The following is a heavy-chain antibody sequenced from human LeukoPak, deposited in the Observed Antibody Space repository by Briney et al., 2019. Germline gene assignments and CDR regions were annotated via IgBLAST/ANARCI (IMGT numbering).Heavy chain of an antibody. CDR1: GFTFTSYA. D-gene: IGHD6-19*01. CDR3: ARWLYSGGWAMDY. Sequence: GGSLRLSCAASGFTFTSYAMSWVRQAPGKGLEWVSAISASGGSTYYADSVKGRFTISRDNSKNTLYLQMNSLRAEDTAVYYCARWLYSGGWAMDYWGQGTLVSVSS. J-gene: IGHJ4*02. V-gene: IGHV3-23*01. CDR2: ISASGGST.